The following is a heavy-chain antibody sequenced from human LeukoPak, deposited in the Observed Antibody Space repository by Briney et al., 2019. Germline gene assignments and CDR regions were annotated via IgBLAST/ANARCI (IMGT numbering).Heavy chain of an antibody. CDR3: ARVRFLEWLLSHNYYYYYMDV. CDR2: IYYSGST. Sequence: PSETLSLTCTVSGGSISSSSYYWGWIRQPPGKGLEWIGSIYYSGSTYYNPSLKSRVTISVDTSKNQFSLKLSSVTAADTAVYYCARVRFLEWLLSHNYYYYYMDVWGKGTTVTVSS. J-gene: IGHJ6*03. D-gene: IGHD3-3*01. V-gene: IGHV4-39*01. CDR1: GGSISSSSYY.